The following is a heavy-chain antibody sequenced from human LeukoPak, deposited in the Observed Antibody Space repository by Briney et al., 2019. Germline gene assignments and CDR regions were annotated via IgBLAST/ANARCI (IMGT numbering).Heavy chain of an antibody. CDR3: TREGRYCSGSSCYSWYLDY. D-gene: IGHD2-15*01. J-gene: IGHJ4*02. CDR1: GFTFSSYE. CDR2: ISSSDNTI. V-gene: IGHV3-48*03. Sequence: GGSLRLSCAASGFTFSSYEMNWVRQAPGKGLEWVSYISSSDNTIHYADSVKDRFTISRDNAKNSPYLQMNSLRAEDTAVYYCTREGRYCSGSSCYSWYLDYWGQGTLVTVSS.